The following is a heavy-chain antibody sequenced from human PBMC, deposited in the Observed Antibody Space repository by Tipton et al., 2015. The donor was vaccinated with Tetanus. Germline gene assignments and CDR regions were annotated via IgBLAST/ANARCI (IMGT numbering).Heavy chain of an antibody. CDR1: GGFISSFY. Sequence: TLSLTCTVSGGFISSFYWSWIRQPAGKGLEWIGRIYASGSTNYNPSLQSRVTMSVETSKNQFSLKWTSVTAADTAVYYCASHIGSGTSSSCHPFADWGQGPLVSFSS. CDR2: IYASGST. V-gene: IGHV4-4*07. D-gene: IGHD2-2*01. CDR3: ASHIGSGTSSSCHPFAD. J-gene: IGHJ4*02.